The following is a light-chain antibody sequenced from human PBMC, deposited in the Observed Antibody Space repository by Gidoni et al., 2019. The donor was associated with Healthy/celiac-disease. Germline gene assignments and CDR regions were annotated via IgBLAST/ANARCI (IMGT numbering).Light chain of an antibody. Sequence: SYELTQPPSVSVSPGQTASITCSGDKLGDKYACWYQQKPGQSPVLVIYQDSKRPSGIPERFSGSNSGNTATLTLSGIQAMDEADYYCQAWDSSTGVFGTGTKVTVL. V-gene: IGLV3-1*01. J-gene: IGLJ1*01. CDR3: QAWDSSTGV. CDR2: QDS. CDR1: KLGDKY.